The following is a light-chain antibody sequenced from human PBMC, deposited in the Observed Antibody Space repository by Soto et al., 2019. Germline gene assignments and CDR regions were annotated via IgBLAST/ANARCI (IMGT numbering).Light chain of an antibody. J-gene: IGLJ2*01. CDR2: EVS. CDR3: SSYAGSNNLVV. Sequence: QSALTQPPSASGSPGQSVTISCTGTSSDVGCYHYVSWYQQHPGKAPKLMIYEVSKRPSGVPDRFSGSKSGNTASLTVSGLQAEDESDYYCSSYAGSNNLVVFGGGTQLTVL. V-gene: IGLV2-8*01. CDR1: SSDVGCYHY.